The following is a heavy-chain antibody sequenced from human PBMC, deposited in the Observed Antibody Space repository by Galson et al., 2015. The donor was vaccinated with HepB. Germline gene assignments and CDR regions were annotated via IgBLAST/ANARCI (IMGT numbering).Heavy chain of an antibody. CDR1: GGTFSSYT. D-gene: IGHD5-24*01. CDR3: AVGPLRGRWLQLAVDY. CDR2: IIPILGIA. J-gene: IGHJ4*02. Sequence: SVKVSCKASGGTFSSYTISWVRQAPGQGLEWMGRIIPILGIANYAQKFQGRVTITADKSTSTAYMELSSLRSEDTAVYYCAVGPLRGRWLQLAVDYWGQGTLVTVSS. V-gene: IGHV1-69*02.